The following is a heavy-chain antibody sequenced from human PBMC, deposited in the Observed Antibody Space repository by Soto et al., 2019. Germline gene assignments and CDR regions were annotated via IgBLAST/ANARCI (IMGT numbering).Heavy chain of an antibody. CDR3: ARESPTGYYGMDV. CDR1: GFTFSSYW. Sequence: HPVGSLRLSCAASGFTFSSYWMHWVRQAPGKGLVWVSRINSDGSSTSYADSVKGRFTISRDNAKNTLYLQMNSLRAEDTAVYYCARESPTGYYGMDVWGQGTTVTVSS. D-gene: IGHD3-9*01. CDR2: INSDGSST. V-gene: IGHV3-74*01. J-gene: IGHJ6*02.